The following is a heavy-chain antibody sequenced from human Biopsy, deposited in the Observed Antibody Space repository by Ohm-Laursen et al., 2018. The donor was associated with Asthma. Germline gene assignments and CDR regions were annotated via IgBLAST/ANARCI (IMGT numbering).Heavy chain of an antibody. J-gene: IGHJ4*02. CDR1: GGTFNTYV. CDR2: INSVFGTT. V-gene: IGHV1-69*13. Sequence: SVKISCKSLGGTFNTYVIGWVRQAPGQGLEWMGGINSVFGTTTYPQKFQDRVTITADDSTSTVYMELSSLRSEGTAVYYCARKAGSCISRTCYSLDFWGQGTLVTVSS. D-gene: IGHD2-2*01. CDR3: ARKAGSCISRTCYSLDF.